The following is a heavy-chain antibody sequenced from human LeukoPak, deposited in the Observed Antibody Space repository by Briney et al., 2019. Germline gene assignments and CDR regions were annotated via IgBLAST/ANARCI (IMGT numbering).Heavy chain of an antibody. J-gene: IGHJ4*02. D-gene: IGHD6-13*01. V-gene: IGHV3-30-3*01. CDR1: GFTFSSYA. CDR2: ISYDGSNK. CDR3: ARAHSAHFDY. Sequence: QSGGSLRLSCAASGFTFSSYAMHWVRQAPGKGLEWVAVISYDGSNKYYADSVKGRFTISRDNSKNTLYLQMNSLRAEDTAVYYCARAHSAHFDYWGQGTLVTVSS.